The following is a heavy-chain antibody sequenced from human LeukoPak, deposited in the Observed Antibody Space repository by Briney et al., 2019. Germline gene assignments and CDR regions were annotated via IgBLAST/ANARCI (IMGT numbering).Heavy chain of an antibody. CDR2: IYTSGST. V-gene: IGHV4-4*07. J-gene: IGHJ3*02. D-gene: IGHD3-9*01. Sequence: SETLSLTCTVSGGSISSYYWSWIRQPAGKGLEWIGRIYTSGSTNYNPSLKSRVTMSVDTSKNQFSLKLSSVTAADTAVYYCARVPLDYDILTGPEVLGDAFDIWGQGTMVTVSS. CDR3: ARVPLDYDILTGPEVLGDAFDI. CDR1: GGSISSYY.